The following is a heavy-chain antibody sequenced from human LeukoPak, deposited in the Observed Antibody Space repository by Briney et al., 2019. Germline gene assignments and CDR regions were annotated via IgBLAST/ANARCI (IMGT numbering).Heavy chain of an antibody. CDR3: ARGRATGRSGGDS. D-gene: IGHD3-9*01. V-gene: IGHV3-48*02. CDR1: GFTFSSYS. J-gene: IGHJ4*02. Sequence: GGSLRLSCAASGFTFSSYSMNWVRQAPGKGLEWVSYISSGSSSIYYADSVKGRFTISRDNADNSLYLQMNSLRDEDTAVYYCARGRATGRSGGDSWGQGTLVSVSS. CDR2: ISSGSSSI.